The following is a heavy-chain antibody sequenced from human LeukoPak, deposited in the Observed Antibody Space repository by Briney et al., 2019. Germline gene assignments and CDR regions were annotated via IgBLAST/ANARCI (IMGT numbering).Heavy chain of an antibody. CDR2: INPSGGGT. CDR3: ARRGYSGYCDY. J-gene: IGHJ4*02. D-gene: IGHD5-12*01. V-gene: IGHV1-46*01. CDR1: EYTFTSYY. Sequence: ASVKVSCKASEYTFTSYYMHWVRQAPGQGLEWMGVINPSGGGTTYAQKFQGRVTMTRDTSTSTVYMELSSLGSEDTAVYYCARRGYSGYCDYWGQGTLVTVSS.